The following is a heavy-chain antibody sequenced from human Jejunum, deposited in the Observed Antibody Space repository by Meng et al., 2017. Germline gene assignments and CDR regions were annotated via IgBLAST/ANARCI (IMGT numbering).Heavy chain of an antibody. CDR2: ISASGGGT. Sequence: VRLLAAGGGLVPPGAFLRLSCAASGFTFSNYALSWVRQAPGKGLEWVSSISASGGGTYYADSVKGRFTISRDNSKNTLSLQMSSLRAEDTAVYYCARGISAFAYWGQGTLVTVSS. J-gene: IGHJ4*02. CDR1: GFTFSNYA. CDR3: ARGISAFAY. D-gene: IGHD6-19*01. V-gene: IGHV3-23*01.